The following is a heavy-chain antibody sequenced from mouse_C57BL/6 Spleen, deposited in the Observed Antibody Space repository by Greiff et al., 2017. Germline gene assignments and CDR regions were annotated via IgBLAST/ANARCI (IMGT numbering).Heavy chain of an antibody. CDR3: ASLDGRDY. Sequence: QVQLQQPGAELVMPGASVKLSCKASGYTFTSYWMHWVKQRPGQGLEWIGEIDPSDSYTNYNQKFKGKSTLTVDKSSSTAYMQLSSLTSEDSAVYYCASLDGRDYWGQGTTLTVPS. CDR2: IDPSDSYT. J-gene: IGHJ2*01. CDR1: GYTFTSYW. D-gene: IGHD1-1*02. V-gene: IGHV1-69*01.